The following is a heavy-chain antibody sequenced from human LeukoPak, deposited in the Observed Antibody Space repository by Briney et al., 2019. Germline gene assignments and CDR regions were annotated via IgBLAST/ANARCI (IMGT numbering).Heavy chain of an antibody. CDR2: MNPNSGNT. CDR1: GYTFTSYD. CDR3: ARDRPRNYYDSSGDDAFDI. D-gene: IGHD3-22*01. V-gene: IGHV1-8*01. Sequence: ASVKVSCKASGYTFTSYDINWVRQATGQGLEWMGWMNPNSGNTGYAQKFQGRVTMTRNTSISTAYMELSSLRSEDTAVYYCARDRPRNYYDSSGDDAFDIWGQGTMVTVSS. J-gene: IGHJ3*02.